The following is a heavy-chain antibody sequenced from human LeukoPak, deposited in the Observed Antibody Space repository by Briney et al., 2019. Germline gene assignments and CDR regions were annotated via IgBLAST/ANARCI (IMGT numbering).Heavy chain of an antibody. D-gene: IGHD4-17*01. CDR3: AKSIRVRRVTTVYEI. J-gene: IGHJ3*02. CDR2: IYYSGST. V-gene: IGHV4-39*01. CDR1: GGSRSRISYY. Sequence: SETLFNTCTVTGGSRSRISYYWGWIRQPPGKGLEWIGNIYYSGSTYYNPSLRSRLTKSVDTSKNQFSLKLRSVTAADTAVYYCAKSIRVRRVTTVYEIWGQETMVTVSP.